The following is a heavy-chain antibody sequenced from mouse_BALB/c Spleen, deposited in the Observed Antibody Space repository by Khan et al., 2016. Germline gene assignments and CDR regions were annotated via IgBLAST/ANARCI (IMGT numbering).Heavy chain of an antibody. Sequence: QVQLQQSGAELARPGASVKMSCKASGYTFTIYTMHWVKQRPGQGLEWIGYINPRSGYTNYNQKFKDKATLTADKSSSTAYMQLSRLTSEDSAVYYCAMSSRMEGNDLCDDGGQGTTLTVSS. J-gene: IGHJ2*01. CDR1: GYTFTIYT. V-gene: IGHV1-4*01. CDR2: INPRSGYT. D-gene: IGHD2-2*01. CDR3: AMSSRMEGNDLCDD.